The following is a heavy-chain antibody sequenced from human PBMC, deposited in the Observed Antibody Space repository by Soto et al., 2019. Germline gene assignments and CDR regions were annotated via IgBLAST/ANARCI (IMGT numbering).Heavy chain of an antibody. V-gene: IGHV3-23*01. J-gene: IGHJ4*02. D-gene: IGHD2-2*01. Sequence: PGGSLRLSCAASEFTFSSYAMSWVRQAPGKGLEWVSAISGSGGSTYYADSVKGRFTISRDNSKNTLYLQMNSLRAEDTAVYYCAKSPIVVPRAIDYWGQGTLVTVSS. CDR3: AKSPIVVPRAIDY. CDR2: ISGSGGST. CDR1: EFTFSSYA.